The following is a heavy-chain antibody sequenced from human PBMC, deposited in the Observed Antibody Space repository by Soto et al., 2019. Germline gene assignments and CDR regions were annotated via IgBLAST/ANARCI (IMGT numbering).Heavy chain of an antibody. CDR1: GYTFTSYD. V-gene: IGHV1-8*01. Sequence: APVKVSCKASGYTFTSYDINWVRQAPGQGLEWLGWMDPNSGSTGYAQNFQGRVTMTRNISINTAHMELSSLRSEDTAVYYCARERKFDFWRKGLDVWGQGTTVTVSS. D-gene: IGHD3-3*01. CDR2: MDPNSGST. J-gene: IGHJ6*02. CDR3: ARERKFDFWRKGLDV.